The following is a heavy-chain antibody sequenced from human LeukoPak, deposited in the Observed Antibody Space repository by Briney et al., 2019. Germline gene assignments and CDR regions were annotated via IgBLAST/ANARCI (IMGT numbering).Heavy chain of an antibody. D-gene: IGHD1-26*01. CDR2: ISYDGSNK. Sequence: GGSLRLSCAASGFTFSSYGMHWVRQAPGKGLEWVAVISYDGSNKYYADSVKGRFTISRDNSKNTLYLQMNSLRAEDTAVYYRAKDLVGANEDIWGQGTMVTVSS. J-gene: IGHJ3*02. CDR3: AKDLVGANEDI. CDR1: GFTFSSYG. V-gene: IGHV3-30*18.